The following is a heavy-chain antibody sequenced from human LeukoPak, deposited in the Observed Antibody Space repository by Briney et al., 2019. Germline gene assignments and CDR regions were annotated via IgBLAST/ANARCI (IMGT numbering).Heavy chain of an antibody. CDR1: GFTVSSSY. CDR2: IYSGGNT. D-gene: IGHD2-2*01. CDR3: ASSREATSNWFVY. Sequence: PGGSLRLSCAASGFTVSSSYMTWVRQAPGKGLEWVSIIYSGGNTYYAGSVQGRFTISRDNSKNTLYLQMNSLRAEDTAVYHCASSREATSNWFVYWGQGTLVTVSS. V-gene: IGHV3-66*01. J-gene: IGHJ5*01.